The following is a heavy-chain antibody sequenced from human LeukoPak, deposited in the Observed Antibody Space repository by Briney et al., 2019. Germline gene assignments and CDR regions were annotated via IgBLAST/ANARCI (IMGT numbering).Heavy chain of an antibody. D-gene: IGHD1-26*01. CDR3: ASGIYYTSVHTWSPV. V-gene: IGHV3-21*01. CDR1: GLTFSSYS. Sequence: GGSLRLSCAASGLTFSSYSMNWVRQAPGKGLEWVSSISSSSTYIYYTDSVKGRFTISRDDASNSLALQMNSLRAEDTAVYYCASGIYYTSVHTWSPVWGQGTLVTVSS. J-gene: IGHJ4*02. CDR2: ISSSSTYI.